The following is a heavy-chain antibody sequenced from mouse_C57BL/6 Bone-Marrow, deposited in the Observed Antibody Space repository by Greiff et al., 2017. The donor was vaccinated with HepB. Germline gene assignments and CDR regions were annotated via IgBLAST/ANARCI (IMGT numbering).Heavy chain of an antibody. Sequence: VQLQQPGTDLVKPGASVKLSCKASGYTFTSYWMHWVKQRPGQGLEWIGNINPSNGGTNYNEKFKSKATLTVDKSSSTAYMQLSSLTSEDSAVYYCARKGDTTVDYYAMDYWGQGTSVTVSS. CDR3: ARKGDTTVDYYAMDY. J-gene: IGHJ4*01. CDR2: INPSNGGT. D-gene: IGHD1-1*01. CDR1: GYTFTSYW. V-gene: IGHV1-53*01.